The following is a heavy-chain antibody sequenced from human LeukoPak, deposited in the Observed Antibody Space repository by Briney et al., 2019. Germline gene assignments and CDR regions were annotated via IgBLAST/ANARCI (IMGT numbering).Heavy chain of an antibody. CDR2: INHSGST. CDR3: ARGPRTYYDFWSGYWGGYYYMDV. CDR1: GGSFSGYY. Sequence: SETLSLTCAVYGGSFSGYYWSWIRQPPGKGLEWIGEINHSGSTNYNPSLKSRVTISVDTSKNQFSLKLSSVTAADTAVYYCARGPRTYYDFWSGYWGGYYYMDVWGKGTTVTVSS. V-gene: IGHV4-34*01. D-gene: IGHD3-3*01. J-gene: IGHJ6*03.